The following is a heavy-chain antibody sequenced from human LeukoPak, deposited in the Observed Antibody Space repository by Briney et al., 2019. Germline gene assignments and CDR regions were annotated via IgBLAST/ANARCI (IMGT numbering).Heavy chain of an antibody. V-gene: IGHV3-21*01. Sequence: GGSLRLSCAASGFTFSSYSMNWVRQAPGKGLEWVSSISSSSSYIYYADSVKGRFTISRDNAKNSLYLQKNSLRAEDTAVYYCARDEITFGGVIVPLDYWGQGTLVTVSS. D-gene: IGHD3-16*02. CDR1: GFTFSSYS. CDR3: ARDEITFGGVIVPLDY. CDR2: ISSSSSYI. J-gene: IGHJ4*02.